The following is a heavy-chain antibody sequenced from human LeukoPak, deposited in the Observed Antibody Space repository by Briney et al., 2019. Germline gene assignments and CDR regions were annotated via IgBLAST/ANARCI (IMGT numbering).Heavy chain of an antibody. Sequence: GGSLRLSCAASGFTFSSCAMHWVRQAPGKGLEWVAIISYDGNNKYYADSVKGRFTVSRDNSKNTLYLQMSSLTPEDTAVYYCAKAQGLYYYSGMDVWGQGTTVTVSS. V-gene: IGHV3-30-3*01. CDR1: GFTFSSCA. CDR3: AKAQGLYYYSGMDV. CDR2: ISYDGNNK. J-gene: IGHJ6*02.